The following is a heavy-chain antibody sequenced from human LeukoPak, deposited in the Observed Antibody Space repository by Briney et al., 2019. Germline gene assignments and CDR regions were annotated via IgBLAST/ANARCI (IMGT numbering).Heavy chain of an antibody. D-gene: IGHD5-24*01. V-gene: IGHV4-31*11. Sequence: PSETLSLTCAVSGGTISSGGYSWSWIRQPPGKGLEWIGYIYYSGSTYYNPSLKSRVTISVDTSKNQFSLKLSSVTAADTAVYYCARGDGYNFGNWFDPWGQGTLVTVSS. CDR3: ARGDGYNFGNWFDP. J-gene: IGHJ5*02. CDR2: IYYSGST. CDR1: GGTISSGGYS.